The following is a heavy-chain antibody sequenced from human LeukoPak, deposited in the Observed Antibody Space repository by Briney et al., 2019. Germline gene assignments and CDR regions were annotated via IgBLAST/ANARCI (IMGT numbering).Heavy chain of an antibody. J-gene: IGHJ5*01. CDR1: GGSISSYY. D-gene: IGHD2-8*01. Sequence: SETLSLTCTVSGGSISSYYWSWIRQSPGKGLEWIGNIHYSGSSVYNPSLKSRGTISIDMSRRQFFLKLNSVTAADTAVYFCALAPNSNWFDFWGPGTLVTVSS. CDR3: ALAPNSNWFDF. V-gene: IGHV4-59*03. CDR2: IHYSGSS.